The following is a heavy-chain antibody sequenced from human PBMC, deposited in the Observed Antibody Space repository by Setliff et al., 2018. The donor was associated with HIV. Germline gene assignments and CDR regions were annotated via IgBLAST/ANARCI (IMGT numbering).Heavy chain of an antibody. CDR2: IYYSGST. Sequence: TSETLSLTCSVSGGSTTSGGYYWSWIRQHPGKGLEYIGYIYYSGSTYYNPSLKSRVTMSIDTSTQQFFLNVTSVTAADTAVYYCAGFSYNFWVYRFDHWGQGALVTVSS. J-gene: IGHJ4*02. CDR1: GGSTTSGGYY. V-gene: IGHV4-31*03. CDR3: AGFSYNFWVYRFDH. D-gene: IGHD3-3*01.